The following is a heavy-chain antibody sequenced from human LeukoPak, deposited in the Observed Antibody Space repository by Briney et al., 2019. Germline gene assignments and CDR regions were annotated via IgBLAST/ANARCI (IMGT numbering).Heavy chain of an antibody. CDR3: ARLRPSDFWSGDY. CDR2: INPSGGST. J-gene: IGHJ4*02. D-gene: IGHD3-3*01. Sequence: ASVKVSCKASGYILTSYFMHWVRQAPGQGLEWMGLINPSGGSTRYAQKFQGRVTMTRDMSTSTVYMELSSLRSDDTAVYYCARLRPSDFWSGDYWGQGTLVTVSS. V-gene: IGHV1-46*01. CDR1: GYILTSYF.